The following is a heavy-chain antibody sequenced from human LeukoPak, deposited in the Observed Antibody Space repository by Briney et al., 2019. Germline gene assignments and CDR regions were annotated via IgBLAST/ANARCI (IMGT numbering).Heavy chain of an antibody. Sequence: ASETLSLTCTVSGGSISSYYWSWIRQPAGKGLEWIGRIYTSGSTNYNPSLKGRVTMSIDTSKNQFSLNLTSVTAADTAVYYCAREPTQPSRWFDPWGQGTLVTVSS. CDR1: GGSISSYY. J-gene: IGHJ5*02. D-gene: IGHD6-13*01. CDR2: IYTSGST. V-gene: IGHV4-4*07. CDR3: AREPTQPSRWFDP.